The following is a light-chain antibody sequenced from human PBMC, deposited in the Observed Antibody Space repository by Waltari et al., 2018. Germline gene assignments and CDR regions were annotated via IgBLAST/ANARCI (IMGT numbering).Light chain of an antibody. Sequence: DIVMTQSPDSLAVSLGERATINCKSSQNILYNSNNKNYLAWYQQKPRQPPKLLIYWASTRESGVPDRFSGSGSGTDFTLTISSLQAGDVAVYYCQQYYDTPRTFGQGTKLEIK. J-gene: IGKJ2*01. CDR3: QQYYDTPRT. CDR2: WAS. CDR1: QNILYNSNNKNY. V-gene: IGKV4-1*01.